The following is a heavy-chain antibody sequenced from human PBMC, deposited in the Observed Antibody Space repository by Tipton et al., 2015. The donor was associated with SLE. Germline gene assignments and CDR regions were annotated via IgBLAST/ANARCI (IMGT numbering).Heavy chain of an antibody. J-gene: IGHJ6*02. CDR1: GGTFTTYA. CDR3: ARVPQQLLNPFGYYAMDV. CDR2: IIPIFGTA. Sequence: QLVQSGAEVKKPGSSVKVSCKASGGTFTTYAISWVRQAPGQGLEWMGGIIPIFGTANYAQKFQGRLTFTTDESTSTAYMELSSLRSEDTAVYYCARVPQQLLNPFGYYAMDVWGQGTTVTVSS. D-gene: IGHD2-2*02. V-gene: IGHV1-69*01.